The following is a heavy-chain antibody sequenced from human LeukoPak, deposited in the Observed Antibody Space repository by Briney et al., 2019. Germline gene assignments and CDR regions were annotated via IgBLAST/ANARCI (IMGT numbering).Heavy chain of an antibody. J-gene: IGHJ4*02. CDR1: GLNFDSYD. CDR3: AKLVGSNSDY. Sequence: GGSLRLSCAVSGLNFDSYDLNWVRQAPGKGLEWVSTISNTGYSTNYVDSVEGRFTVSRDNSKNMLFLQMNSLRAEDTAVYYCAKLVGSNSDYWGQGTLVTVSS. CDR2: ISNTGYST. V-gene: IGHV3-23*01. D-gene: IGHD3-10*01.